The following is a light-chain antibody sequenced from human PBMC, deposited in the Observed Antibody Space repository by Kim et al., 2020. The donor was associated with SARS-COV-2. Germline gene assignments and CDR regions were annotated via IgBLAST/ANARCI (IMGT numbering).Light chain of an antibody. CDR3: NSRDSSGNHWV. CDR1: SLRSYY. Sequence: SSELTQDPAVSVALGQTVRITCQGDSLRSYYATWYQQKPGQAPIVVIYGKNNRPSGIPDRFSGSSSGNTASLTITGTQAGDEADYYCNSRDSSGNHWVFGGGTQLTVL. CDR2: GKN. J-gene: IGLJ3*02. V-gene: IGLV3-19*01.